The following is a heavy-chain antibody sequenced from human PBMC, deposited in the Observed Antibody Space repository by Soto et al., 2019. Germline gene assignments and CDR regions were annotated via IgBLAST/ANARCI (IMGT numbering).Heavy chain of an antibody. CDR1: GFTFSSYA. V-gene: IGHV3-30-3*01. J-gene: IGHJ4*02. CDR3: AREDDSSGYFPFDY. Sequence: GGSLRLSCAASGFTFSSYAMHWVRQAPGKGLEWVAVISYDGSNKYYADSVKGRFTISRDNSKNTLYLQMNSLRAEDTAVYYCAREDDSSGYFPFDYWGQGTQVTVSS. D-gene: IGHD3-22*01. CDR2: ISYDGSNK.